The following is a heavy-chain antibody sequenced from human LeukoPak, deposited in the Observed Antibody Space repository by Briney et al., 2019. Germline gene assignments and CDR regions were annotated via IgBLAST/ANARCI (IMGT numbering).Heavy chain of an antibody. V-gene: IGHV4-38-2*01. Sequence: PSETLSLTCGASDFSISSAYYWGWIRQPPGKGLEWIGSFYHGGDTYYNPSLKSRVTISVDTPRNQFSLKLRSVTAAVTAVYYCAGGIVGVHAYWGQGILVTVSS. CDR3: AGGIVGVHAY. CDR1: DFSISSAYY. J-gene: IGHJ4*02. D-gene: IGHD1-26*01. CDR2: FYHGGDT.